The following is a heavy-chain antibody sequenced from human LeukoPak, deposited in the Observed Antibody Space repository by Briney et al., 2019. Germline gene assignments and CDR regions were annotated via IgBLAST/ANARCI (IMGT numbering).Heavy chain of an antibody. V-gene: IGHV4-4*07. J-gene: IGHJ5*02. D-gene: IGHD6-13*01. CDR1: VGPISGFY. Sequence: PSDTLSLTCTVWVGPISGFYWSWIRQPAGKGLEWIGRIYNNASTNYNPSLKSRVTMSVDTSKNQFSLKLTSVTAADTAVYYCARDRSSSWTRDWFDPWGQGTLVTVSS. CDR2: IYNNAST. CDR3: ARDRSSSWTRDWFDP.